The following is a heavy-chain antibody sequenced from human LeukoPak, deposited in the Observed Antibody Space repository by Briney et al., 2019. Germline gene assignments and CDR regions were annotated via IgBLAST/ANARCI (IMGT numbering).Heavy chain of an antibody. D-gene: IGHD3-16*01. CDR2: INHSGST. CDR3: AREPLYLQAFDI. CDR1: GGSFSGYY. Sequence: SETLSLTCAVYGGSFSGYYWSWIRQPPGKGLEWLGEINHSGSTNYNPSLKSRVTISVDTSKNQFSLKLSSVTAADTAVYYCAREPLYLQAFDIWGQGTMVTVSS. J-gene: IGHJ3*02. V-gene: IGHV4-34*01.